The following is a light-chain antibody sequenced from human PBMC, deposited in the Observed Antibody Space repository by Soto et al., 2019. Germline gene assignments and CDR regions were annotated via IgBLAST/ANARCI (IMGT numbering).Light chain of an antibody. CDR3: TSSASGSLYV. V-gene: IGLV2-14*01. CDR1: SNDVSGYNH. Sequence: QSVLTQPASVSESPGQSITISCTGTSNDVSGYNHVSSYQQSPGKVPKLWIYNGSNRPSGVSDRFSGSKSGNTASLTISGLQAEDESDYFCTSSASGSLYVFGTGTKVTVL. CDR2: NGS. J-gene: IGLJ1*01.